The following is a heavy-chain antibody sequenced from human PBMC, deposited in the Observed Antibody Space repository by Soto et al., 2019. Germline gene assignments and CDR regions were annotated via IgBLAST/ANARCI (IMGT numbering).Heavy chain of an antibody. CDR3: ARGDKPLSLDY. CDR2: IYYSGST. CDR1: GGSINTFY. J-gene: IGHJ4*02. Sequence: PSETLSLTCTVSGGSINTFYWSWVRQPAGKGLEWIGYIYYSGSTNYNPSLRSRVTISVDTSKNQFSLKLSSVTAADTAVYYCARGDKPLSLDYWGQGTLVTVS. V-gene: IGHV4-59*01. D-gene: IGHD3-10*01.